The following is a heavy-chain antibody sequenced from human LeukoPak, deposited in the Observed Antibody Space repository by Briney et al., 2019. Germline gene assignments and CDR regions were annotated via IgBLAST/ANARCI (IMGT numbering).Heavy chain of an antibody. CDR3: AREAYYYDSSGYYDLDY. J-gene: IGHJ4*02. Sequence: SETLSLTCAVSGYSISSGYYWGWIRQPPGKGLEWIGSIYHSGSTYYNPSLKSRVTISVDTSKNQFSLKLSSVTAADTAVYYCAREAYYYDSSGYYDLDYWGQGTLVTVSS. CDR2: IYHSGST. D-gene: IGHD3-22*01. CDR1: GYSISSGYY. V-gene: IGHV4-38-2*01.